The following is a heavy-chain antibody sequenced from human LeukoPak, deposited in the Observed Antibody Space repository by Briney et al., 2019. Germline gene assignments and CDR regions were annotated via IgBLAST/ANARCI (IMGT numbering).Heavy chain of an antibody. Sequence: SVKVSCKASGGTFSSYAISWVRQAPGQGLEWMGGIIPIFGTTNYAQKFQGRVTITADESTGTAYMELSSLRSEDTAVYYCARGVGDFWSGSTFDYWGQGTLVTVSS. CDR2: IIPIFGTT. CDR1: GGTFSSYA. D-gene: IGHD3-3*01. V-gene: IGHV1-69*13. CDR3: ARGVGDFWSGSTFDY. J-gene: IGHJ4*02.